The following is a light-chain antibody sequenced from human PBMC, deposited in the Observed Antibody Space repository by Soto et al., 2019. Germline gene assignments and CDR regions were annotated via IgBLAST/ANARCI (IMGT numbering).Light chain of an antibody. CDR1: SSDVGSYNL. CDR3: CSYAGSSTSYV. V-gene: IGLV2-23*02. CDR2: EVS. Sequence: QSALTLPASVSGSPGQSITISCTGTSSDVGSYNLVSWYQQHPGKAPKLMIYEVSKRPSGVSNRFSGSKSGNTASLTISGLQAEDEADYYCCSYAGSSTSYVFGTGTKLTVL. J-gene: IGLJ1*01.